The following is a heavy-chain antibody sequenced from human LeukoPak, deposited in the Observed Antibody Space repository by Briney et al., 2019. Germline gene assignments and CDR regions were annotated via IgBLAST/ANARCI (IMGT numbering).Heavy chain of an antibody. D-gene: IGHD3-10*01. CDR1: GFTFSSYA. CDR3: GREEELFFDY. J-gene: IGHJ4*02. CDR2: ISYDGSNK. V-gene: IGHV3-30-3*01. Sequence: GGSLRLSCAASGFTFSSYAMHWVRQAPGKGLEWVAVISYDGSNKYYADSVKGRFTISRDNSKNTLYLQMNSLRAEDTAVYYCGREEELFFDYWGQGTLVTVSS.